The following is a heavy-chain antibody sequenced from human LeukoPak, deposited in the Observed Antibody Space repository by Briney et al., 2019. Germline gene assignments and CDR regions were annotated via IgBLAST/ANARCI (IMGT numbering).Heavy chain of an antibody. Sequence: GGSLRLSCAASGFTFSDYSMNWVRQAPGKGLEWVSYISSSSSTIYYADSVKGRFTISRDNAKNSLYLQMNSLRAEDTAVYYCARDTPDHYYDSSGYSSFDYWGQGTLVTVSS. CDR1: GFTFSDYS. CDR3: ARDTPDHYYDSSGYSSFDY. CDR2: ISSSSSTI. V-gene: IGHV3-48*01. J-gene: IGHJ4*02. D-gene: IGHD3-22*01.